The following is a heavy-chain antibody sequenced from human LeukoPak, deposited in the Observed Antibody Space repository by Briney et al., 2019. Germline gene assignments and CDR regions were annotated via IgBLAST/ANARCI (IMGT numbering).Heavy chain of an antibody. CDR2: IIPIFGTA. CDR3: ATGNIVVVPAAIHDYYYGMDV. V-gene: IGHV1-69*13. Sequence: GASVKVSCKGSGYTFTTYGISWVRQAPGQGLEWMGGIIPIFGTANYAQKFQGRVTITADESTSTAYMELSSLRSGDTAVYYCATGNIVVVPAAIHDYYYGMDVWGQGTTVTVSS. D-gene: IGHD2-2*01. J-gene: IGHJ6*02. CDR1: GYTFTTYG.